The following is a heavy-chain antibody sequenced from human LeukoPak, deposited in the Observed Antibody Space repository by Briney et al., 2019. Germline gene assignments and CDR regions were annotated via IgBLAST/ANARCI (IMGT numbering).Heavy chain of an antibody. V-gene: IGHV4-39*07. CDR2: IYYSGST. D-gene: IGHD1-1*01. CDR1: GGSISSSSYY. Sequence: SETLSLTCTVSGGSISSSSYYWGWIRQPPGKGLEWIGSIYYSGSTYYNPSLKSRVTISVDTSKNQFSLKLSSVTAADTAVYYCARPHSQLERLDAFDIWGQGTMVTVSS. CDR3: ARPHSQLERLDAFDI. J-gene: IGHJ3*02.